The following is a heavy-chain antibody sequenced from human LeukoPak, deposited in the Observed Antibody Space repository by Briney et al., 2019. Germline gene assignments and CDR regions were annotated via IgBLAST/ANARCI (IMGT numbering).Heavy chain of an antibody. Sequence: GRSLRLSCAASGFTFSSYAMHWVRQAPGKGLEGVAVISYDGSNKYYADSVKGRFTISRDNSKNTLYLQMNSLRAEDTAVYYCARDRRILGWYFDLWGRGTLVTVSS. CDR1: GFTFSSYA. J-gene: IGHJ2*01. V-gene: IGHV3-30*04. CDR2: ISYDGSNK. D-gene: IGHD3-16*01. CDR3: ARDRRILGWYFDL.